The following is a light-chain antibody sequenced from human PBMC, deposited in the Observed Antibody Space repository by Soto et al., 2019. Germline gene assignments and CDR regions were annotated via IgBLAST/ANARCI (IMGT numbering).Light chain of an antibody. J-gene: IGKJ1*01. CDR1: QSVTTNY. CDR3: QQYGSSPPT. CDR2: GAS. V-gene: IGKV3-20*01. Sequence: EIVLTQSPVTLSLSPGERANLYCSASQSVTTNYLAWYQKRSGLPPRLLIYGASNRATAIADRFSGSGSGTDFTLTISRLEPEDFAVYYCQQYGSSPPTCGQGTKGAIK.